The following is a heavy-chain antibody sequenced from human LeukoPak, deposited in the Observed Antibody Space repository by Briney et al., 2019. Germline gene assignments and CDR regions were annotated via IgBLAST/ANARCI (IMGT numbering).Heavy chain of an antibody. D-gene: IGHD3-22*01. CDR1: GYTFTSFG. V-gene: IGHV1-18*01. Sequence: ASVKVSCKASGYTFTSFGIGWVRHAPGEGLEWMGWIYPYNGNPNYAQKLQGRVTMTTDTSTSTAYMELRSLRSDDTAVYYCARAQIDYYYYYFMDVWGKGTTVTVSS. CDR2: IYPYNGNP. J-gene: IGHJ6*03. CDR3: ARAQIDYYYYYFMDV.